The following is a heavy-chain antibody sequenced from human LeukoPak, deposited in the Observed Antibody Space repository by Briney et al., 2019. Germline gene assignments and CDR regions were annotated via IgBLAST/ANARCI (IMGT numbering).Heavy chain of an antibody. CDR1: GFTFVNYG. CDR3: ARDPLDISRWTNAFDI. D-gene: IGHD2-2*03. V-gene: IGHV3-30*03. J-gene: IGHJ3*02. CDR2: ISYNGSQK. Sequence: GGSLRLSCAASGFTFVNYGFHWVRQAPVKALEWVAFISYNGSQKYGDSVKGRFTISRDNSKDTLYLQVNGLRPEDTAVYYCARDPLDISRWTNAFDIWGQGTMVTVSS.